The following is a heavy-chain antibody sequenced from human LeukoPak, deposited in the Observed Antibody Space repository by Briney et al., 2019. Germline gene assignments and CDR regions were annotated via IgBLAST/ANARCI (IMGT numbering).Heavy chain of an antibody. CDR2: IKSKIDGGTT. V-gene: IGHV3-15*01. Sequence: PGGSLRLSCATSGFTFNNAWMSRVRKAPGKGLEWVGRIKSKIDGGTTDYAAPVKGRFTLSRDDSLNMLYLQMDGLRTEDTAVYYCTTAPGDNLYFWGQGTLVTVSS. J-gene: IGHJ4*02. CDR1: GFTFNNAW. CDR3: TTAPGDNLYF. D-gene: IGHD3-16*01.